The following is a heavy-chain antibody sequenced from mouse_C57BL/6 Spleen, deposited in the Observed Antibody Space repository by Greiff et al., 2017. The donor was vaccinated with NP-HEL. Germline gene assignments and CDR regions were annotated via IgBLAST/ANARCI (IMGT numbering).Heavy chain of an antibody. CDR2: IYPGDGDT. CDR1: GYAFSSSW. Sequence: QVQLKESGPELVKPGASVKISCKASGYAFSSSWMNWVKQRPGKGLEWIGRIYPGDGDTNYNGKFKGKATLTADKSSSTAYMQLSSLTSEDSAVYLCARNYGSSYLDYWGQGTTLTVSS. J-gene: IGHJ2*01. CDR3: ARNYGSSYLDY. V-gene: IGHV1-82*01. D-gene: IGHD1-1*01.